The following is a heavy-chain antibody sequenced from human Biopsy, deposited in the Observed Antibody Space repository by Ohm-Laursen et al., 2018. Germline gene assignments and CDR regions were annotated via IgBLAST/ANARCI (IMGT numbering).Heavy chain of an antibody. J-gene: IGHJ4*02. CDR1: GFSLTSRGEG. V-gene: IGHV2-5*02. CDR3: VHRRMTPSEFDY. CDR2: IYWDDDK. Sequence: TQTLTLTCAFSGFSLTSRGEGVGWLRQPPGKAPEWLALIYWDDDKFYNPSLEGRLTITKDTSKNQVLLIMTNMDPVDTATYFCVHRRMTPSEFDYWGQGTLVTVSS.